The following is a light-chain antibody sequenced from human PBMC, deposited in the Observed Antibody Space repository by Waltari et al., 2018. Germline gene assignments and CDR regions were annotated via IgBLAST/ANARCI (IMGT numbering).Light chain of an antibody. CDR1: QSVSSW. J-gene: IGKJ1*01. V-gene: IGKV1-5*03. CDR3: QQYNPSSPWT. CDR2: KAS. Sequence: DIHMTQSPSTLSASVGDRVTITCRATQSVSSWLAWYQQKPNKAPKLLIYKASTLETGVPSRFSGSGSGTEFSLTIDSLQPGDFATYYCQQYNPSSPWTFGQGTKV.